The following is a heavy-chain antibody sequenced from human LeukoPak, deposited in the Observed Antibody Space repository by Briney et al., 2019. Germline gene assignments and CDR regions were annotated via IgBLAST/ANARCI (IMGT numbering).Heavy chain of an antibody. D-gene: IGHD1-26*01. Sequence: PGGSLRLSCAASGFTFSSYAMSWVRQAPGKGLEWVSAISGSGGSTYYAGSVKGRFTISRDDSRNTVFLQMNSLRAEDTAVYYCARNLLGATSHWGQGTLVTVSS. J-gene: IGHJ4*02. CDR3: ARNLLGATSH. CDR2: ISGSGGST. CDR1: GFTFSSYA. V-gene: IGHV3-23*01.